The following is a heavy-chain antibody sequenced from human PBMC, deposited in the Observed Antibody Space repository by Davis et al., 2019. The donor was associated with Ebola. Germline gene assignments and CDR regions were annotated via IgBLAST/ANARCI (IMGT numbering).Heavy chain of an antibody. D-gene: IGHD6-13*01. J-gene: IGHJ4*02. CDR1: GFTFSSYW. CDR3: ARGVRGQLASRYFDY. V-gene: IGHV3-7*01. CDR2: IKQDGSEK. Sequence: GESLKISCAASGFTFSSYWMSWVRQAPGKGLEWVANIKQDGSEKYYVDSVKGRFTISRDNAKNSLYLQMNSLRAEDTAVYYCARGVRGQLASRYFDYWAREPWSPSPQ.